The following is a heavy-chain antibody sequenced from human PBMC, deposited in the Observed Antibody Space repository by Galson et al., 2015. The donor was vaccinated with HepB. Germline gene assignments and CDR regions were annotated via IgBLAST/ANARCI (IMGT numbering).Heavy chain of an antibody. CDR2: IYSGGST. D-gene: IGHD2-2*01. CDR1: GFTVSSNY. CDR3: ARGKYCSSTSCPLGAFDI. Sequence: SLRLSCAASGFTVSSNYMSWVRQAPGKGLEWVSVIYSGGSTYYADSVKGRFTISRDNSKNTLYLQMNSLRAEDTAVYYCARGKYCSSTSCPLGAFDIWGQGTMVTVSS. V-gene: IGHV3-66*01. J-gene: IGHJ3*02.